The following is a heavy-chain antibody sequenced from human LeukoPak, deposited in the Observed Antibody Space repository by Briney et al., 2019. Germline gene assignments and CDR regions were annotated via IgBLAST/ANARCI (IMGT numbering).Heavy chain of an antibody. CDR3: ARDLLYSGSYSWYFDL. Sequence: GGSLRLSCAASGFTFSRNGMHWVRQAPGKGLEWVALIFYDGSNKYYVDSVKGRFTISRDNSKNMLYLQMNSLRAEDTAVYYCARDLLYSGSYSWYFDLWRRGTPVTVSS. CDR2: IFYDGSNK. D-gene: IGHD1-26*01. CDR1: GFTFSRNG. J-gene: IGHJ2*01. V-gene: IGHV3-33*01.